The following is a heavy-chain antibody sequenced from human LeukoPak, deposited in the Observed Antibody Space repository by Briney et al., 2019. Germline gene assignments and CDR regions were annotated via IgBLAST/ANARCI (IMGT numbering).Heavy chain of an antibody. CDR1: GFTFDDYG. CDR2: INWNGGST. D-gene: IGHD6-19*01. V-gene: IGHV3-20*04. CDR3: AREQGWPLNYFDS. Sequence: PGGSLRLSGAASGFTFDDYGMSWVRQAPGKGLEWVSGINWNGGSTGYADSVKGRFSISRDNAKNSLFLQMNSLRADDTAVYYCAREQGWPLNYFDSWGQGTLVTVSS. J-gene: IGHJ4*02.